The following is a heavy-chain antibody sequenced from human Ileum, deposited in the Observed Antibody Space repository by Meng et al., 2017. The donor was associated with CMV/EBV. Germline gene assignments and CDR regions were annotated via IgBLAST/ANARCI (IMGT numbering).Heavy chain of an antibody. V-gene: IGHV4-34*01. CDR2: INHSGST. CDR1: GSFSGYY. Sequence: GSFSGYYWSWIRQPPGKGLEWIGEINHSGSTNYNPSLKSRVTISVDTSKNQFSLKLTSVTAADTALYYCAREPGIPGAGILYYFDYWGQGTLVTVSS. D-gene: IGHD6-13*01. J-gene: IGHJ4*02. CDR3: AREPGIPGAGILYYFDY.